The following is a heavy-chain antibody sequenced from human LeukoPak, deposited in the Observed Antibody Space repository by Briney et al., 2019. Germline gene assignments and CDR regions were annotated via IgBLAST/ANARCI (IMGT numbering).Heavy chain of an antibody. D-gene: IGHD3-22*01. Sequence: GGSLRLSCAASGFTFSSYSMNWVRQAPGKGLEWVSSISSSSSYIYYADSVKGRFTISGDNSKNTLYLQMNSLRAEDTAVYYCARATYYYDSRAFDYWGQGTLVTVSS. V-gene: IGHV3-21*04. CDR3: ARATYYYDSRAFDY. J-gene: IGHJ4*02. CDR2: ISSSSSYI. CDR1: GFTFSSYS.